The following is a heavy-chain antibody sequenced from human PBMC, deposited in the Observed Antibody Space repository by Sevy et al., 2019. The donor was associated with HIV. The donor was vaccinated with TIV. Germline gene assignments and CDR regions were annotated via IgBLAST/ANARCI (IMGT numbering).Heavy chain of an antibody. CDR3: ARRYIWNDGWFDP. D-gene: IGHD1-20*01. J-gene: IGHJ5*02. V-gene: IGHV4-39*01. Sequence: SETLSLTYTVSGGSISSTNYYWGWIRQPPGKGLEWIGSIYYRGNTNYNPSLTSRVTISVATSKNQFSLKLTSVTAADTAVYYCARRYIWNDGWFDPWGQGTLVTVSS. CDR1: GGSISSTNYY. CDR2: IYYRGNT.